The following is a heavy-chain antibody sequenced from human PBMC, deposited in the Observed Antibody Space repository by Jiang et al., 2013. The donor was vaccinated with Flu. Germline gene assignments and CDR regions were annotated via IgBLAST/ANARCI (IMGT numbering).Heavy chain of an antibody. CDR3: AHIHATIEGSGFFTAVVTPVFDY. CDR1: GFSLSTSGVG. Sequence: KPTQTLTLTCTFSGFSLSTSGVGVGWIRQPPGKALEWLALIYWDDDKRYSPSLKSRLTITKDTSKNQVVLTMTNMDPVDTATYYCAHIHATIEGSGFFTAVVTPVFDYWGQGTLVTVSS. V-gene: IGHV2-5*02. CDR2: IYWDDDK. J-gene: IGHJ4*02. D-gene: IGHD4-23*01.